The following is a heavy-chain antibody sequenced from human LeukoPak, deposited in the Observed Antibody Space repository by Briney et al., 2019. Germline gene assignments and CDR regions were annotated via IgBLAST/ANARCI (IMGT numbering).Heavy chain of an antibody. J-gene: IGHJ6*02. Sequence: PGGSLRLSCAASGFTVSAYAMAWVRQAPGKGLEWVSAISGSGGSTYYADSVKGRFTISRDNSKNTLYLQMNSLRAEDTAVYYCAKEYYYYYGMDVWGQGTTVTVSS. CDR1: GFTVSAYA. CDR2: ISGSGGST. CDR3: AKEYYYYYGMDV. V-gene: IGHV3-23*01.